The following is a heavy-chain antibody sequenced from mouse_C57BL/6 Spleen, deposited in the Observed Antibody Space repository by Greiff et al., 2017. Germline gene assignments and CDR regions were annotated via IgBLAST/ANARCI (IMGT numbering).Heavy chain of an antibody. J-gene: IGHJ4*01. CDR3: ARSPVYYYGSYYYAMDY. CDR1: GFTFTDYY. CDR2: IRNKANGYTT. D-gene: IGHD1-1*01. V-gene: IGHV7-3*01. Sequence: EVKLVESGGGLVQPGGSLSLSCAASGFTFTDYYMSWVRQPPGKALEWLGFIRNKANGYTTEYSAFVKGRFTISRDNSQSILYLQMNALRAEDSATYYCARSPVYYYGSYYYAMDYWGQGTSVTVSS.